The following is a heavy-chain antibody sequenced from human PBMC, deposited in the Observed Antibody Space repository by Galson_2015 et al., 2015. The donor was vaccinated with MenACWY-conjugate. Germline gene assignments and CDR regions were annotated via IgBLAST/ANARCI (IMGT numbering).Heavy chain of an antibody. CDR2: INSDNGKT. CDR3: ARDAPGGRRTCDF. CDR1: GYSFTAYG. Sequence: SVKVSCKASGYSFTAYGISWLRQAPGQGPEWMGWINSDNGKTYYAQNLQGRLTMTTDTSTRTAYMELRSLRSDDTAVYYCARDAPGGRRTCDFWGQGTLVIVSS. V-gene: IGHV1-18*01. J-gene: IGHJ4*02. D-gene: IGHD3-10*01.